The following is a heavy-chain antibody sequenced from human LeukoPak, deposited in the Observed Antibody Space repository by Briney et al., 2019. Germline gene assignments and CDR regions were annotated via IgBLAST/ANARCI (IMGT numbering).Heavy chain of an antibody. Sequence: GGSLRLSCAASGFTFSSYEMNWVRQAPGKGLEWVSSISSSSSYIYYADSVKGRFTISRDNAKKSLFLQMNSLRAEDTAVYYCARVKFVGNSQGWFDPWGQGTLVTVSS. CDR1: GFTFSSYE. CDR3: ARVKFVGNSQGWFDP. CDR2: ISSSSSYI. J-gene: IGHJ5*02. D-gene: IGHD4-23*01. V-gene: IGHV3-21*01.